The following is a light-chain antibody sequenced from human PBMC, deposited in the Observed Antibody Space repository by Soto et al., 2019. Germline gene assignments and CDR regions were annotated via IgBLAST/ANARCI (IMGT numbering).Light chain of an antibody. CDR2: VEGSGSY. J-gene: IGLJ3*02. CDR3: ETWDSNTHWV. V-gene: IGLV4-60*02. Sequence: QPVLTQSSSASASLGSSVKFTCTLSSGHSSYIIAWHQQQPGKAPRYLMKVEGSGSYNKGSGVPDRFSGSSSGADRYLTISNLQFEDEADYYCETWDSNTHWVFGGGTKLTVL. CDR1: SGHSSYI.